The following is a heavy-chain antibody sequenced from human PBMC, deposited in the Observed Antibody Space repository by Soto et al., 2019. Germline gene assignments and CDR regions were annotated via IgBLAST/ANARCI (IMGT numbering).Heavy chain of an antibody. D-gene: IGHD4-17*01. J-gene: IGHJ4*02. CDR3: ARGRWDYGDSQGYFDY. V-gene: IGHV4-30-2*01. CDR2: IYHSGST. CDR1: GGSISSGGYS. Sequence: QLQLQESGSGLVKPSQTLFLTCAVSGGSISSGGYSWSWIRQPPGKGLEWIGYIYHSGSTYYNPSLKSRVNISIYRSKNQFSLKLSSVTAADTAVYYCARGRWDYGDSQGYFDYWGQGTLVTVSS.